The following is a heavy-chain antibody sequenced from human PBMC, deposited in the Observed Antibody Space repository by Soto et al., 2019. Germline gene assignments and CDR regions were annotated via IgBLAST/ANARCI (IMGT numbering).Heavy chain of an antibody. D-gene: IGHD3-22*01. CDR2: IDPSDSYT. CDR1: GYSFTSYW. CDR3: ARHFDSSGYSIAFDI. V-gene: IGHV5-10-1*01. Sequence: GESLKISCKGSGYSFTSYWTSWVRQMPGKGLEWMGRIDPSDSYTNYSPSFQGHVTISADKSISTAYLQWSSLKASDTAMYYCARHFDSSGYSIAFDIWGQGTMVTVSS. J-gene: IGHJ3*02.